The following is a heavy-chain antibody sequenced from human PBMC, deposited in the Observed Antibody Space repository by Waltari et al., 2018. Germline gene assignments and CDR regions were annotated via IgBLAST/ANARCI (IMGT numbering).Heavy chain of an antibody. CDR2: ISYSGST. J-gene: IGHJ6*02. D-gene: IGHD1-26*01. CDR3: ARLVGATYYYGMDV. V-gene: IGHV4-59*01. Sequence: QVQLQESGPGLVKPSETLSLTCTVSGGSISRYYWSWIRQPPGQGLEWIGYISYSGSTNYNPARKSRVTISVDTSKNQFSLKLSSGTAADTAVYYCARLVGATYYYGMDVWGQGTTVTVSS. CDR1: GGSISRYY.